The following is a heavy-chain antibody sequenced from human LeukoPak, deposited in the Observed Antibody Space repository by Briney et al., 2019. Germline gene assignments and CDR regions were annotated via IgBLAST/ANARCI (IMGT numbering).Heavy chain of an antibody. V-gene: IGHV4-4*07. D-gene: IGHD3-10*01. J-gene: IGHJ5*02. CDR1: GGSISSYY. CDR2: IYTSGST. CDR3: AREDITMVRGVIPWFDP. Sequence: SETLSLTCTVSGGSISSYYWSWIRQPAGKGLEWIGRIYTSGSTNYNPSLKSRVTMSVDTSKNQFSLKLSSVTAADTAVYYCAREDITMVRGVIPWFDPWGQGTLVTVSS.